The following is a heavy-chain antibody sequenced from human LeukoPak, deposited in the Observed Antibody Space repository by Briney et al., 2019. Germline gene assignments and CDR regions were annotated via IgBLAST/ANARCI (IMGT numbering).Heavy chain of an antibody. Sequence: SETLSRTCSVSGGSISSSSYFWGWIRQPPGKGLEWIGSIYYSGSTYSNPSLKSRVTISVDTSKSQFSLKLTSATAADTAVYYCARDGYTYGSFDYWGQGTLVTVSS. V-gene: IGHV4-39*01. J-gene: IGHJ4*02. CDR1: GGSISSSSYF. CDR2: IYYSGST. CDR3: ARDGYTYGSFDY. D-gene: IGHD5-18*01.